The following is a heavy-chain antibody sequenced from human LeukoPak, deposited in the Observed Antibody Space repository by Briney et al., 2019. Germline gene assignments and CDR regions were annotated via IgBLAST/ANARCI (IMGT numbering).Heavy chain of an antibody. CDR1: GFDFTAYG. D-gene: IGHD3-16*01. CDR3: WRHFHSPWFGF. J-gene: IGHJ4*02. V-gene: IGHV5-51*01. Sequence: GESLRISCKCSGFDFTAYGIAWVRQMPGKGLEWMGNIYPGGSNGRYSPSFQGQVTMSADKSITTVYLQWSSLKASDTAMYYWWRHFHSPWFGFWGQGSLVTVSS. CDR2: IYPGGSNG.